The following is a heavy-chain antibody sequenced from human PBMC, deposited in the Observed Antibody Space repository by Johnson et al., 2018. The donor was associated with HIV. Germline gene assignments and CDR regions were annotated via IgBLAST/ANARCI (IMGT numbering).Heavy chain of an antibody. CDR3: GKDRGSPGIPAAFDI. V-gene: IGHV3-NL1*01. CDR1: GFTFSNYA. CDR2: MNSDGSST. Sequence: QVQLVESGGGVVQPGRSLRLSCAASGFTFSNYAMHWVRQAPGKGLVWVSRMNSDGSSTTYADSVKGRFTISRDNSKNTLYLQMNSLRPEDTAVYYCGKDRGSPGIPAAFDIWGQGTMVTVSS. J-gene: IGHJ3*02. D-gene: IGHD1-26*01.